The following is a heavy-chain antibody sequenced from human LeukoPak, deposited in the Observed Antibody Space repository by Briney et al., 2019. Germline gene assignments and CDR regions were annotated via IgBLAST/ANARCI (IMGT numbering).Heavy chain of an antibody. D-gene: IGHD3-10*01. CDR3: ARSSGSGSYRLEYLQH. J-gene: IGHJ1*01. Sequence: ASVEVSCKAPGSTFTNYYIHWVRQAPGQGLEWMAIINPSGGSTSYAQKFQGRVTMARDTSTSTVYMELSSLRSEDTAVYYCARSSGSGSYRLEYLQHWGQGTLVTVSS. V-gene: IGHV1-46*01. CDR2: INPSGGST. CDR1: GSTFTNYY.